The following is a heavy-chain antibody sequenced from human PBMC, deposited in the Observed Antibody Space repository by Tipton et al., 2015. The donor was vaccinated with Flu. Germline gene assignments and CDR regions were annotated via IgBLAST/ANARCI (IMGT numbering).Heavy chain of an antibody. CDR2: INSDGSST. CDR1: GFTFSSYW. V-gene: IGHV3-74*01. CDR3: ARERYGSGSYFGLDDAFDI. J-gene: IGHJ3*02. Sequence: SLRLSCAASGFTFSSYWMHWVRQAPGKGLVWVSRINSDGSSTSYADSVKGRFTISRDNAKNTLYLQMNSLRAEDTAVYYCARERYGSGSYFGLDDAFDIWGQGTMVTVSS. D-gene: IGHD3-10*01.